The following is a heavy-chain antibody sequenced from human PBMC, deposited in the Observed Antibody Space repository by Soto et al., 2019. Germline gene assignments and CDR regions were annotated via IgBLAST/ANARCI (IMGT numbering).Heavy chain of an antibody. Sequence: SETLSLTCTVSGGSISSYYWSWIRQPPGKGLEWIGYIYYSGSTNYNPSLKSRVTISVDTSKNQFSLKLSSVTAADTAVYYCGRDVHSDYGDYVFDYWGQGTLVTVSS. CDR2: IYYSGST. J-gene: IGHJ4*02. CDR1: GGSISSYY. V-gene: IGHV4-59*01. D-gene: IGHD4-17*01. CDR3: GRDVHSDYGDYVFDY.